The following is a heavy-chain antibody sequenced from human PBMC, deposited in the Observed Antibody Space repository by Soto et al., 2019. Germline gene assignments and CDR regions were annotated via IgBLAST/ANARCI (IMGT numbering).Heavy chain of an antibody. Sequence: GGSLRLSCAASGFTFSSYAMSWVRQAPGKGLEWVSAISGSGGSTYYADAVKGRFTNTRDNSKNTLYLQMNSLRAEDTAVYYCAKADIWSGYTYYFDYWGQGTLVTVSS. J-gene: IGHJ4*02. CDR1: GFTFSSYA. CDR3: AKADIWSGYTYYFDY. V-gene: IGHV3-23*01. CDR2: ISGSGGST. D-gene: IGHD3-3*01.